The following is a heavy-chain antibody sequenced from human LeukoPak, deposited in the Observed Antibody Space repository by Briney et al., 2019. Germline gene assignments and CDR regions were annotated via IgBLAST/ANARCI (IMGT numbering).Heavy chain of an antibody. D-gene: IGHD6-13*01. CDR1: GYSISSGYY. Sequence: PSETLSLTCTVSGYSISSGYYWSWIRQPPGKGLEWIGEINHSGSTNYNPSLKSRVTISVDTSKNQFSLKLSSVTAADTAVYYCARADYSSTWSHDYYYMDVWGKGTTVTVSS. J-gene: IGHJ6*03. V-gene: IGHV4-38-2*02. CDR2: INHSGST. CDR3: ARADYSSTWSHDYYYMDV.